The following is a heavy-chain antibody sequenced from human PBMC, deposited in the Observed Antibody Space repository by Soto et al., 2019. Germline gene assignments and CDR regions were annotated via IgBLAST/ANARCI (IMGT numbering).Heavy chain of an antibody. CDR1: GFIFSNYV. CDR3: AKEGNRVRGPDY. V-gene: IGHV3-23*01. J-gene: IGHJ4*02. CDR2: ISGTGGST. Sequence: EVQLLESGGGLVQPGGSLRLSCAASGFIFSNYVLSWVRQAPGKGLEWVSAISGTGGSTYYADSVKRRFTISRDNSNNMLYVQMNSLRVEDTAVYYCAKEGNRVRGPDYWGQGTLVTVSS. D-gene: IGHD3-10*01.